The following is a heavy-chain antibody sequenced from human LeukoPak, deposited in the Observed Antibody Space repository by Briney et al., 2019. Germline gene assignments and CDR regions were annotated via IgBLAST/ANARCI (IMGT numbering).Heavy chain of an antibody. CDR3: ARGRGIVGAPGDY. J-gene: IGHJ4*02. D-gene: IGHD1-26*01. CDR2: INHSGST. V-gene: IGHV4-34*01. Sequence: PETLSLTCAVYGGSFSGYYWSWIRQPPGKGLEWIGEINHSGSTNYNPSLKSRVTISLDTSKNQFSLKLNSVTAADTAVYYCARGRGIVGAPGDYWGQGTLVTVSS. CDR1: GGSFSGYY.